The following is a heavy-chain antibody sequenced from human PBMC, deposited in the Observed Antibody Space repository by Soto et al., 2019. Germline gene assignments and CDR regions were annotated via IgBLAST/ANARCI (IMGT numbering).Heavy chain of an antibody. CDR3: ARVKLRFLEWLPHYGMDV. V-gene: IGHV4-4*02. CDR1: GGSISSRNW. CDR2: IYHSGST. D-gene: IGHD3-3*01. J-gene: IGHJ6*02. Sequence: PSETLSLTCAVSGGSISSRNWWSWVRQPPGKGLEWIGEIYHSGSTNYNPSLKSRVTISVDKSKNQFSLKLSSVTAADTAVYYCARVKLRFLEWLPHYGMDVWGQGTTVTAP.